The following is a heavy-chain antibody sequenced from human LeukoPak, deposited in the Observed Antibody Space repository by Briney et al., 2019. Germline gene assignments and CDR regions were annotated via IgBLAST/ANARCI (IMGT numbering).Heavy chain of an antibody. CDR1: GGSLSSYY. J-gene: IGHJ3*02. CDR3: ARDGFMVRGVQAFDI. V-gene: IGHV4-59*01. D-gene: IGHD3-10*01. CDR2: IYNSGST. Sequence: PSETLSLTCTVSGGSLSSYYWNWSQQPPGKGLEWIGYIYNSGSTNYNPSLKSRVTISVDTSKNQSSLKLSSVTAADTAVYYCARDGFMVRGVQAFDIWGQGTMVTVSS.